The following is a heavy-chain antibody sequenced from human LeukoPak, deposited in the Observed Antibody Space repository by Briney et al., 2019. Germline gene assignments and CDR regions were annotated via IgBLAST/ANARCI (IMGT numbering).Heavy chain of an antibody. CDR2: ISSHSDYI. D-gene: IGHD3-10*01. J-gene: IGHJ3*02. CDR3: ARDKAPQLLWFGELLSHAFDI. Sequence: PGGSLRLSCAASGFTFSRYRMSWVRQAPGEGLEWVAAISSHSDYIYHADSVEGRFNISRDNAKNSLYLQMNSLRAEDTAVYYCARDKAPQLLWFGELLSHAFDIWGQGTMVTVSS. CDR1: GFTFSRYR. V-gene: IGHV3-21*01.